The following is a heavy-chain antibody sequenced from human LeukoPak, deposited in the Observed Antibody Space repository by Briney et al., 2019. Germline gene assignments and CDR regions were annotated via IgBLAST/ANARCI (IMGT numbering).Heavy chain of an antibody. D-gene: IGHD6-13*01. Sequence: GGSLRLSCAASGFTFSSYGMHWVRQAPGKGLEWVAVISYDGSNKYYADSVKGRFTISRDNSKNTLYLQMNSLRAEDTAVYYCAKDNHGSSWFTKYSSATDYWGQGTLVTVSS. J-gene: IGHJ4*02. CDR1: GFTFSSYG. V-gene: IGHV3-30*18. CDR2: ISYDGSNK. CDR3: AKDNHGSSWFTKYSSATDY.